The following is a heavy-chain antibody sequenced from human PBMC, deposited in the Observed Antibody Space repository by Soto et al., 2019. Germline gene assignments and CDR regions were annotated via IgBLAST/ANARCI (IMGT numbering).Heavy chain of an antibody. CDR1: DYSFTSYW. CDR2: IYPGDSDT. V-gene: IGHV5-51*01. Sequence: EVQLVQSGAEVKKSGESLKISCKASDYSFTSYWVGWVRQMPGQGLELMGFIYPGDSDTRYSPSFRGQVTISADKSITTAYLQWSSLKASDTAIYYCARGGVSPRTFDYWGQGTLVTVSS. CDR3: ARGGVSPRTFDY. D-gene: IGHD3-3*01. J-gene: IGHJ4*02.